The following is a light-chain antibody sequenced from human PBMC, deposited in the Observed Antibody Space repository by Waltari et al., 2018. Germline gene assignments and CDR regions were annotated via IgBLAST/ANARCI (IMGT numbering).Light chain of an antibody. CDR1: QSISSW. CDR3: QDLNDFPFT. V-gene: IGKV1-5*01. CDR2: DAS. J-gene: IGKJ2*01. Sequence: DIQMTQSPSTLSASVGDRVTITCRASQSISSWLAWYQQKPGKVPKLLIDDASSLESGVPSRFSGSGSGTDFTLTISSLQPEDFATYYCQDLNDFPFTFGQGTKLEIK.